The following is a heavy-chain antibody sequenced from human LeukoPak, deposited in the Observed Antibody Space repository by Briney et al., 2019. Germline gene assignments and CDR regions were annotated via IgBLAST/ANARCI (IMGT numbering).Heavy chain of an antibody. V-gene: IGHV1-46*01. J-gene: IGHJ4*02. Sequence: ASVKASCKASGYTFTSYYMHWVRQAPGQGLEWMGIINPSGGSTSYAQKFQGRVTMTRDTSTSTVYMELSSLRSEDTAVYYCARDRANSGSYYYFDYWGQGTLVTVSS. CDR3: ARDRANSGSYYYFDY. CDR2: INPSGGST. D-gene: IGHD1-26*01. CDR1: GYTFTSYY.